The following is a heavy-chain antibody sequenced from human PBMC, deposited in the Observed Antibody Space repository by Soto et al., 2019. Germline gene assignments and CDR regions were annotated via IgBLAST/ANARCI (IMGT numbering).Heavy chain of an antibody. D-gene: IGHD1-1*01. CDR2: IYWDDDK. V-gene: IGHV2-5*02. CDR3: AHRAGLQGNWNGGYFAF. J-gene: IGHJ4*02. CDR1: GFSLSTNGVG. Sequence: QITLKESGPTRVKPTQTLTLTCTFSGFSLSTNGVGLGWIRQPPGKALERLALIYWDDDKRYSPSLKSRLTIPTDTSKQQLVLTMTNLDPVDTAPYYCAHRAGLQGNWNGGYFAFWGQGALVTVSS.